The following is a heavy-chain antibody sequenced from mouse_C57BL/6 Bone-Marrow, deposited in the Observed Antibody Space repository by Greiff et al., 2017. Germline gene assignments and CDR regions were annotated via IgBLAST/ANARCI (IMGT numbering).Heavy chain of an antibody. CDR3: AREEDYDRVAWFAY. Sequence: QVQLQQSGAELVRPGTSVKVSCKASGYAFTNYLIEWVKQRPGQGLEWIGVINPGSGGTNYNEKFKGKATLTADKSSSTAYMQLSSLTSEDSAVYFCAREEDYDRVAWFAYWGQGTLVTVSA. D-gene: IGHD2-4*01. V-gene: IGHV1-54*01. CDR2: INPGSGGT. CDR1: GYAFTNYL. J-gene: IGHJ3*01.